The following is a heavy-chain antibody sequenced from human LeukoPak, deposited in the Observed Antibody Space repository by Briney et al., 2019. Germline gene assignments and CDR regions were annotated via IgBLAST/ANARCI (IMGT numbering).Heavy chain of an antibody. J-gene: IGHJ6*02. CDR2: IYYSGST. CDR3: ARGPYYDFWSGYYGMDV. V-gene: IGHV4-59*01. D-gene: IGHD3-3*01. Sequence: SETLSLTCTVSGGSISSYYWSWIRQPPGKGLEWIGYIYYSGSTNYNPSLKSRVTISVDTSKNQFSLKLSSVTAADTAVYYCARGPYYDFWSGYYGMDVWGQGTTVTVSS. CDR1: GGSISSYY.